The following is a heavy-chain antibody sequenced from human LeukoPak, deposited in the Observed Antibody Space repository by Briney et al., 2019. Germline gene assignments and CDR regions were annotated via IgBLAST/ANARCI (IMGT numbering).Heavy chain of an antibody. CDR2: IAYDGSRA. D-gene: IGHD1-14*01. CDR1: GFTFGGYG. Sequence: GGSLRLPCAGSGFTFGGYGMHWFRQTPGKGLEWVAVIAYDGSRAFYADSVKGRFTISRDDSKNTMSVQMDDLRAEDTAVYYCTRYNNDHFDYWGQGTLVTVSS. CDR3: TRYNNDHFDY. J-gene: IGHJ4*02. V-gene: IGHV3-33*01.